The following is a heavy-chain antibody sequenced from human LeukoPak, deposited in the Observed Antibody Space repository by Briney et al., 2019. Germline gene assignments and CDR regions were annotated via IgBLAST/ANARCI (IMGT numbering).Heavy chain of an antibody. CDR3: ATSDWEYFYCDS. J-gene: IGHJ4*02. CDR1: GGYVSRGGYY. D-gene: IGHD1-26*01. CDR2: TSYSEGT. V-gene: IGHV4-31*03. Sequence: PSETLSLTCTVSGGYVSRGGYYWNWIRQPPGKGLEWIGFTSYSEGTYYNPSLMSRITISVDRSQNQFSLKMRDVTAADTAVYFCATSDWEYFYCDSWGQGALVAVSS.